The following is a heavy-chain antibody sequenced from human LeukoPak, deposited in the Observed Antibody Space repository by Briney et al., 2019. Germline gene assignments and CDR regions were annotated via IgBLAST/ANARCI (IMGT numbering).Heavy chain of an antibody. J-gene: IGHJ4*02. CDR1: GYSLTSYW. CDR2: IYPGDSDT. CDR3: ARIKEQWLAYFDY. V-gene: IGHV5-51*01. Sequence: GESLKISCKGSGYSLTSYWIGWVRQMPGKGLEWMGIIYPGDSDTRYSPSFQGQVTISADKSISTAYLQRSSLKASDTAMYYCARIKEQWLAYFDYWGQGTLVTVSS. D-gene: IGHD6-19*01.